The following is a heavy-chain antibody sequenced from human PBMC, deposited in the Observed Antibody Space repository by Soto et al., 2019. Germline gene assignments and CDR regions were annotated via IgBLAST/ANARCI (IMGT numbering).Heavy chain of an antibody. J-gene: IGHJ4*02. CDR1: GFSFSNYL. V-gene: IGHV3-74*01. Sequence: GGSLRLSCAASGFSFSNYLMHWVRQVPGKGLVWVSRINSDGSSTNYADSVKGRFTISRDNAKNTLNLQMSSLRAEDTAVYFCARGRGRSGWYFDYWGQGTLVTVSS. D-gene: IGHD6-19*01. CDR2: INSDGSST. CDR3: ARGRGRSGWYFDY.